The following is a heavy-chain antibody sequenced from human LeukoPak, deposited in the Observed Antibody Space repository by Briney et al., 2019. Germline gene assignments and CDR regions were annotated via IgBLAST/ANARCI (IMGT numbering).Heavy chain of an antibody. D-gene: IGHD1-26*01. CDR1: GASINSYY. Sequence: SETLSLTCTVSGASINSYYWGWIRQPPGKGLEWIGYVSYSGDTDYNPSLKSRVIISADMSKNHFSLRLSSVTAADTAIYYCAKYGVGSTYFDNWGQGTLVTVSS. J-gene: IGHJ4*02. V-gene: IGHV4-59*01. CDR3: AKYGVGSTYFDN. CDR2: VSYSGDT.